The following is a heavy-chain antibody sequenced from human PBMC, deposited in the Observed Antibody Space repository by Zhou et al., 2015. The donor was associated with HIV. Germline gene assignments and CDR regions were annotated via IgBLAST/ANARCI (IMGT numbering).Heavy chain of an antibody. CDR2: IIPIFGTA. V-gene: IGHV1-69*01. CDR3: ARDLGIAARRVNYYYYYYMDV. Sequence: QVQLVQSGAEVKKPGSSVKVSCKASGGTFSSYAISWVRQAPGQGLEWMGGIIPIFGTANYAQKFQGRVTITADESTSTAYMELSSLRSEDTAVYYCARDLGIAARRVNYYYYYYMDVWGKGTTVTVSS. J-gene: IGHJ6*03. CDR1: GGTFSSYA. D-gene: IGHD6-6*01.